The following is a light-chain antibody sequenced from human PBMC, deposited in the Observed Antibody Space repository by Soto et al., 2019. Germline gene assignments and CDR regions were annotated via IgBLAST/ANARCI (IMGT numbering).Light chain of an antibody. V-gene: IGLV2-11*01. CDR3: CSYAGSYTFV. J-gene: IGLJ1*01. Sequence: QSALTQPRSVSRSPGQSVTISCTGTSSDVGGYNYVSWYQQYPGKAPKVIIYDVKTRPSGVPDRFSGSKSGNTASLTISGLQAEDEADYYCCSYAGSYTFVFGTGTKLTVL. CDR1: SSDVGGYNY. CDR2: DVK.